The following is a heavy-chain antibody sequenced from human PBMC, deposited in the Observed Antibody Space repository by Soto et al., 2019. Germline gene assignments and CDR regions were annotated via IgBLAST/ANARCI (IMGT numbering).Heavy chain of an antibody. CDR3: ARGSGAAAGRGAFDY. V-gene: IGHV3-20*04. CDR1: GGSISSYY. Sequence: SSETLSLTCTVSGGSISSYYWSWVRQAPGKGLEWVSGINWNGGSTGYADSVKGRFTISRDNAKNSLYLQMNSLRAEDTALYYCARGSGAAAGRGAFDYWGQGTLVTVSS. CDR2: INWNGGST. J-gene: IGHJ4*02. D-gene: IGHD6-13*01.